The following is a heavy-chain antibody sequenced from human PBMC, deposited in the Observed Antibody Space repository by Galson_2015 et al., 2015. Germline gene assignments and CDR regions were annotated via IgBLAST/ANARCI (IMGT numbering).Heavy chain of an antibody. J-gene: IGHJ4*02. CDR2: IYTSGST. D-gene: IGHD6-19*01. CDR3: ARGSCNDNSGPDY. V-gene: IGHV4-61*02. CDR1: GGSISSSNYY. Sequence: TLSLTCTVSGGSISSSNYYWNWIRQPAGKGLEWIGRIYTSGSTSYNPSLKSRVTISVDTSKNQFSLQVTSVTAADAAVYYCARGSCNDNSGPDYWGQGTLVTVSS.